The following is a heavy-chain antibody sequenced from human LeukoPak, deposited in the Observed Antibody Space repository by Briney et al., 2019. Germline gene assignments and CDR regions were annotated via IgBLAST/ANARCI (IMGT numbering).Heavy chain of an antibody. D-gene: IGHD1-20*01. Sequence: PGGSLRLSCAASGFTFSSYGMLWVRQAPGKGLEWVAVISYDGSNKYYADSVKGRFTISRDNPKNTLYLQMNSLRAEDTAVYYCAKDQYNWNPLADAFEIWGQGTMVTASS. J-gene: IGHJ3*02. CDR2: ISYDGSNK. CDR3: AKDQYNWNPLADAFEI. CDR1: GFTFSSYG. V-gene: IGHV3-30*18.